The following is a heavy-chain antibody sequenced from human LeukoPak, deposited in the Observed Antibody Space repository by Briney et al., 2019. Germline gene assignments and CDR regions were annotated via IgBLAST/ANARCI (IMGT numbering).Heavy chain of an antibody. CDR2: ISGYNGNT. Sequence: GASVKVSCKAFGYTFTSYGISWVRQAPGQGLEWMGWISGYNGNTNYAQKLQGGVTMTTDTSTSTAYMELRSLTSDDTALYYCARPNYPGGSGSYGGTNWFDPWGQGTLVTVSS. D-gene: IGHD3-10*01. CDR1: GYTFTSYG. V-gene: IGHV1-18*04. J-gene: IGHJ5*02. CDR3: ARPNYPGGSGSYGGTNWFDP.